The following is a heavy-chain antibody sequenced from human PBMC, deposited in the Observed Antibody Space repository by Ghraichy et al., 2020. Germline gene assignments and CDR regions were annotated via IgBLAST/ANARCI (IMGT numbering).Heavy chain of an antibody. CDR1: GFTFSSYS. J-gene: IGHJ4*02. V-gene: IGHV3-21*01. Sequence: LSLTCAASGFTFSSYSMNWVRQAPGKGLEWVSSISSSSSYIYYADSVKGRFTISRDNAKNSLYLQMNSLRAEDTAVYYCARVAAGVGNFFDYWGQGTLVTVSS. CDR3: ARVAAGVGNFFDY. CDR2: ISSSSSYI. D-gene: IGHD1-7*01.